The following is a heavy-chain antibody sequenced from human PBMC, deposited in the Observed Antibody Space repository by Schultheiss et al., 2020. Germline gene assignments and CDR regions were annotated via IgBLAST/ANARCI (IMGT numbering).Heavy chain of an antibody. Sequence: ASVKVSCKASGYTFTGYYMHWVRQAPGQGLEWMGRINPNSGGTNYAQKFQGRVTMTRDTSINTVYMELSRLKSDDTAVYYCANAPGCSGGRCFGGYWGQGTLVTVSS. V-gene: IGHV1-2*06. CDR2: INPNSGGT. CDR3: ANAPGCSGGRCFGGY. D-gene: IGHD2-15*01. CDR1: GYTFTGYY. J-gene: IGHJ4*02.